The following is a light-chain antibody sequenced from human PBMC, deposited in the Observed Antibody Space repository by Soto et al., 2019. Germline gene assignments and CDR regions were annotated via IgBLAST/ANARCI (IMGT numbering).Light chain of an antibody. CDR3: QQYYNTPLT. V-gene: IGKV4-1*01. Sequence: MCKSPDWLSVVLGDIVTLDCDCSMNIVYSSNNKNYLAWYQQKPRQPPKLLIYWASTRESGVPDRFSGSGSGTDFTLAISSLQAEDVAVYYCQQYYNTPLTVGGGTKVDIK. J-gene: IGKJ4*01. CDR2: WAS. CDR1: MNIVYSSNNKNY.